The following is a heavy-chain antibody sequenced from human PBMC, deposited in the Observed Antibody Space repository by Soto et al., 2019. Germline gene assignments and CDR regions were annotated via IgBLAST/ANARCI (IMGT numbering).Heavy chain of an antibody. V-gene: IGHV4-31*03. CDR3: ARDHSGYDWRPYGMDV. CDR2: IYYSGST. CDR1: GGSISSGGYY. Sequence: SETLSFTCTVSGGSISSGGYYWSWIRQHPGKGLEWIGYIYYSGSTYYNPSLKSRVTISVDTSKNQFSLKLSSVTAADTAVYYCARDHSGYDWRPYGMDVWGQGTTVTVSS. J-gene: IGHJ6*02. D-gene: IGHD5-12*01.